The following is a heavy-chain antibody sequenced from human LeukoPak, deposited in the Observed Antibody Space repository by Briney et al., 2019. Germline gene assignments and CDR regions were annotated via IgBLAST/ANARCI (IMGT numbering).Heavy chain of an antibody. CDR1: GFTFSSYA. V-gene: IGHV3-30*04. D-gene: IGHD1-26*01. CDR3: AKVFLGATLYFDY. Sequence: GGSLRLSCAASGFTFSSYAMHWVRQAPGKGLEWVAVISYDGSNKYYADSVKGRFTISRDNSKNTLYLQMNSLRAEDTAVHYCAKVFLGATLYFDYWGQGTLVTVSS. CDR2: ISYDGSNK. J-gene: IGHJ4*02.